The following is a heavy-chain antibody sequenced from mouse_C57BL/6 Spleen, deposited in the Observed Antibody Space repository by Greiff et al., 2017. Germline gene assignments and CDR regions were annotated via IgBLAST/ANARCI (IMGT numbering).Heavy chain of an antibody. J-gene: IGHJ3*01. CDR3: ARESYYYGSSYDWFAY. V-gene: IGHV1-82*01. CDR1: GYAFSSSW. Sequence: QVQLKESGPELVKPGASVKISCKASGYAFSSSWMNWVKQRPGKGLEWIGRIYPGDGDTNYNGKFKGKATLTADKSSSTAYMQLSSLTSEDSAVYFCARESYYYGSSYDWFAYWGQGTLVTVSA. D-gene: IGHD1-1*01. CDR2: IYPGDGDT.